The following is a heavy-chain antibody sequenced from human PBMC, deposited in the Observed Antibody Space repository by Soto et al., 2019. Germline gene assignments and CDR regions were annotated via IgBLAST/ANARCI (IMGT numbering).Heavy chain of an antibody. Sequence: QVQLQESGPGLVKPSQTLSLTCTVSGGSISSGGYYWNWIRQHPGKGLEWIGYIYYGGSTYYNPILESRATTSVDTSKNLFSLQLSSVPAAHTAVYYCARSVFPWGQGALGTVSS. J-gene: IGHJ5*02. D-gene: IGHD3-3*01. V-gene: IGHV4-31*03. CDR3: ARSVFP. CDR1: GGSISSGGYY. CDR2: IYYGGST.